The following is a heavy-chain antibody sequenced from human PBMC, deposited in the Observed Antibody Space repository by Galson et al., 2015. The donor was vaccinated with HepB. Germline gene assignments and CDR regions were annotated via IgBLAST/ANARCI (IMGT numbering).Heavy chain of an antibody. CDR1: XXXVTKNX. V-gene: IGHV3-53*01. D-gene: IGHD3-10*01. J-gene: IGHJ4*02. Sequence: RLSCXASXXXVTKNXXXWVXXAPGKGLEXXXIIYSVGTTYYADSVKGRFTISRDNSKNTLYLQRNSLRAEDTAIYYCLGFPGIWGPGTLVTLSS. CDR2: IYSVGTT. CDR3: LGFPGI.